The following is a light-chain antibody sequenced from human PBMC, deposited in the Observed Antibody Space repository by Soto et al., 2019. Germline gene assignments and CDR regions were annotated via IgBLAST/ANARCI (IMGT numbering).Light chain of an antibody. CDR2: GAS. V-gene: IGKV3-15*01. CDR3: QQYNNWTPLT. J-gene: IGKJ4*01. Sequence: EIVMTQSPATLSVSPGERATLSCRASQSVSSNLAWYQQKPGQATRLLIYGASTMATGIPARFSGSGSGTEFTLTISSMQSEDFAVYSCQQYNNWTPLTFGGGTKVEIK. CDR1: QSVSSN.